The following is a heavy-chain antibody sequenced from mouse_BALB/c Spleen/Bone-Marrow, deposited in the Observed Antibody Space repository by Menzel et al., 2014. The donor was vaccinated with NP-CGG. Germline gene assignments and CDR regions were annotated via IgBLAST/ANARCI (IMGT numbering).Heavy chain of an antibody. J-gene: IGHJ4*01. CDR1: GYSITSGYS. D-gene: IGHD2-3*01. CDR3: ARTDGYYAMDY. V-gene: IGHV3-1*02. CDR2: MHYSGYT. Sequence: EVKLEESGPDLVKPSQSLSLTCTVTGYSITSGYSWHWIRQFPGNILEWMGYMHYSGYTNYNPSLKSRISITRDTSKNQFFLQLNSVTTEDTATYYCARTDGYYAMDYWGQGTSVTVSS.